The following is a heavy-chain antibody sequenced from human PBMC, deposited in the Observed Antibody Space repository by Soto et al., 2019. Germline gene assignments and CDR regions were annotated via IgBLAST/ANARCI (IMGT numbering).Heavy chain of an antibody. Sequence: EVQLVESGGGLVKPGGSLRLSCAASGFTFSSYSMNWVRQAPGKGLEWVSSISSRSSYIYYADSVKGRFTISRDNAKNSLYLERDSLRAGDTAVYYCAGVGSKRIINVWGKGTTVTVSS. CDR2: ISSRSSYI. J-gene: IGHJ6*04. CDR3: AGVGSKRIINV. CDR1: GFTFSSYS. V-gene: IGHV3-21*01. D-gene: IGHD2-15*01.